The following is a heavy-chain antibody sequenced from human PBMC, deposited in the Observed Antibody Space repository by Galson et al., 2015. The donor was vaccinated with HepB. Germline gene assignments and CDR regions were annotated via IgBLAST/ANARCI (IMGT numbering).Heavy chain of an antibody. Sequence: SLRLSCAASGFTFSNYWMQWVRQAPGKGLVWVARIKTDGTSTNYADSVKGRLTISRDNAKSSLYLQMNSLRPEDTALYYCAKGVRGSRTDAFDIWGQGTMVTVSS. D-gene: IGHD3-10*01. CDR1: GFTFSNYW. CDR3: AKGVRGSRTDAFDI. CDR2: IKTDGTST. J-gene: IGHJ3*02. V-gene: IGHV3-74*01.